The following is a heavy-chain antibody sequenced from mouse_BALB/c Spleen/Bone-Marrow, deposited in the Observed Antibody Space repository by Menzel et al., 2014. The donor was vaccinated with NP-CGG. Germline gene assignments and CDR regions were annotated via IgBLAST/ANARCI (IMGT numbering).Heavy chain of an antibody. CDR2: IYPGGGYT. D-gene: IGHD2-10*02. V-gene: IGHV1-63*02. CDR1: GYTFXNYW. Sequence: QVQLQQSGAELVRPGTSVKISCKASGYTFXNYWLSWVKQRPGHGLEWIGDIYPGGGYTNFNERFKDKATLTADTSSSTAYMQLSSLTSEDSAVYFCAREEYGNYDRFIDYWGQGTTLTVSS. CDR3: AREEYGNYDRFIDY. J-gene: IGHJ2*01.